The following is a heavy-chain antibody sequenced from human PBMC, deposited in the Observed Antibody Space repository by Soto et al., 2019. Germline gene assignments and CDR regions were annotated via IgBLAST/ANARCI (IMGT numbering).Heavy chain of an antibody. CDR3: ARDLPSGFNWFDP. Sequence: PSETLSLTCTVSGGSISSSSYYWGWIRQPPGKGLEWIGSIYYSGSTYYNPSLKSRVTISVDTSKNQFSLKLSSVTAADTAVYYCARDLPSGFNWFDPWGQGTLVTVSS. J-gene: IGHJ5*02. D-gene: IGHD6-19*01. CDR1: GGSISSSSYY. V-gene: IGHV4-39*02. CDR2: IYYSGST.